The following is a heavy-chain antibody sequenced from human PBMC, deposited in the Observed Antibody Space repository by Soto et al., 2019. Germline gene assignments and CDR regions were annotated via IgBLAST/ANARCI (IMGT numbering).Heavy chain of an antibody. V-gene: IGHV3-23*01. Sequence: EMKLSESGGGLVQPGGSLRLSCAASGLTFGSYAMSWVRQAPGKGLEWVSAISGGGSGTYYADSVKGRFTISRDNSKKTLFLQMNSLRVEDTAIYYCAKDPKSTVRFNWFDPWGQGTLVTVSS. CDR3: AKDPKSTVRFNWFDP. D-gene: IGHD2-8*02. CDR1: GLTFGSYA. J-gene: IGHJ5*02. CDR2: ISGGGSGT.